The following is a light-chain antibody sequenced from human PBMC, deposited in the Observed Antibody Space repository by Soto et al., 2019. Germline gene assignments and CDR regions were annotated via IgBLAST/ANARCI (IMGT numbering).Light chain of an antibody. CDR3: QQYNNWPYT. CDR2: GAS. J-gene: IGKJ2*01. Sequence: EIVITQSPATLSVSPGERATLSYRASQSVSSNLAWYQQKPGQAPRLLIYGASTRATGIPARFSGSGSGTSFTRTISSLQSEDFAVYDCQQYNNWPYTFGQGTKLDIK. CDR1: QSVSSN. V-gene: IGKV3-15*01.